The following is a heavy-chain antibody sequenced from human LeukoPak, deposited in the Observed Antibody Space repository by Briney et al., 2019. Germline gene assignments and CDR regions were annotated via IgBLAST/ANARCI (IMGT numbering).Heavy chain of an antibody. CDR3: ARDHTSYGLYNWFDP. CDR2: IYYSGST. CDR1: GGSISSYY. Sequence: SETLSLTCTVSGGSISSYYWRWIRQPPGKGLEWIGYIYYSGSTDYNPSLKSRVTISVDTSKNRLYLKLSSVTAADTAVYYWARDHTSYGLYNWFDPWGQGTLVTVSS. J-gene: IGHJ5*02. V-gene: IGHV4-59*01. D-gene: IGHD5-18*01.